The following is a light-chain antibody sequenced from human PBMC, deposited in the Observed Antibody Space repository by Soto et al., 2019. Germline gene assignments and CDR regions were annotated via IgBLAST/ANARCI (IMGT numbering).Light chain of an antibody. J-gene: IGKJ4*01. CDR2: SAS. Sequence: DIQLTQSPSFLSASVGDRVTITCRASQDISTHLAWYQQKPGRAPKLLIFSASTLQSGVPSGFSGSESGTEFTLTIRSLQPEDFATYYCQQVKHYPLTFGGGTKVEIK. CDR1: QDISTH. V-gene: IGKV1-9*01. CDR3: QQVKHYPLT.